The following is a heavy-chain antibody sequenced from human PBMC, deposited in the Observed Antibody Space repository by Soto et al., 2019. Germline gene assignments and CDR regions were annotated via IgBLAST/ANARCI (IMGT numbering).Heavy chain of an antibody. J-gene: IGHJ4*02. D-gene: IGHD2-2*01. Sequence: GGSLRLSCAASGFTFSSYAMSWVRQAPGKGLEWVSAISGSGGSTYYADSVKGRFTISRDNSKNTLYLQMNSLRAEDTAVYYCAKGCSGTSCYHPFPLDYWGQGTLVTVSS. CDR3: AKGCSGTSCYHPFPLDY. V-gene: IGHV3-23*01. CDR2: ISGSGGST. CDR1: GFTFSSYA.